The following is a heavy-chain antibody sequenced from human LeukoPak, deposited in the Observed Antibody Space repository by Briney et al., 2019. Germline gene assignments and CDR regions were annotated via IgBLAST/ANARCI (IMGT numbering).Heavy chain of an antibody. CDR3: ARGNKQGPTYIWGSYRYLFDC. D-gene: IGHD3-16*02. Sequence: ASVKVSCKASGYTFTSYDINWVRQATGQGLEWMGWMNPNSGNTGYAQKFQGRVTMTRNTSISTAYMELSSLRSEDTAVYYCARGNKQGPTYIWGSYRYLFDCWGQGTLVTVSS. CDR1: GYTFTSYD. V-gene: IGHV1-8*01. J-gene: IGHJ4*02. CDR2: MNPNSGNT.